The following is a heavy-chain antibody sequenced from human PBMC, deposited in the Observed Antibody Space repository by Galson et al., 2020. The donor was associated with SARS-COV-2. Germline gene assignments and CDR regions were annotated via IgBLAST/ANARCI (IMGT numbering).Heavy chain of an antibody. CDR2: IYYSGST. V-gene: IGHV4-31*03. D-gene: IGHD6-19*01. CDR3: ARGRGGSGWYGGYFDY. CDR1: GGSISSGGYY. J-gene: IGHJ4*02. Sequence: SETLSLTCTVSGGSISSGGYYWSWIRQHPGKGLEWIGYIYYSGSTYYNPSLKSRVTISVDTSKNQFSLKLGSVTAADTAVDYCARGRGGSGWYGGYFDYWGQGTLVTVSS.